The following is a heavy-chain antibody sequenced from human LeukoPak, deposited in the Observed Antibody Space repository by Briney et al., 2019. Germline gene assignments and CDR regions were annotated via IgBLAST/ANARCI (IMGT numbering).Heavy chain of an antibody. V-gene: IGHV1-46*01. CDR1: GYTFTSYY. CDR3: ARDRGEGVLLLWCGELTGTRDLDY. J-gene: IGHJ4*02. Sequence: ASVKVSCKSSGYTFTSYYMHWVRQAPAQGLEWMGIINTRGGSTSYAQKFQGRVTITRDISTSTAYMELRSMRSDDTAVYYCARDRGEGVLLLWCGELTGTRDLDYWGQGTLVTVSS. D-gene: IGHD3-10*01. CDR2: INTRGGST.